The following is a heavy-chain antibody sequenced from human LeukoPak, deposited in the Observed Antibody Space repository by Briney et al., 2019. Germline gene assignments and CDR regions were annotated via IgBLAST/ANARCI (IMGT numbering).Heavy chain of an antibody. D-gene: IGHD5-18*01. CDR3: ARDKSQVGYSYGRNFDY. V-gene: IGHV3-30*04. J-gene: IGHJ4*02. CDR2: TPYDGSDK. Sequence: GGSLRLSCAASGFTFSTYDLHWVRQAPGKGLEWVAVTPYDGSDKDYADSVKGRFTISRDNSKNKLYLQMNSLRPEDTAVYYCARDKSQVGYSYGRNFDYWGQGTLVTVSS. CDR1: GFTFSTYD.